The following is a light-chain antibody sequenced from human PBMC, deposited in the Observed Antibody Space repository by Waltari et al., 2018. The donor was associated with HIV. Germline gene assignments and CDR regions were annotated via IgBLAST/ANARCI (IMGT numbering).Light chain of an antibody. Sequence: EIVMTQSPATLSVSPGERATLSCRASQSISSNLAWYQQRPGQAPRLLIYDASSRATGIPARFSGSGSETEFTLTINGLQSEDFAVYYCQQYNNWPESYTFGQGTKLEIK. CDR3: QQYNNWPESYT. V-gene: IGKV3-15*01. J-gene: IGKJ2*01. CDR2: DAS. CDR1: QSISSN.